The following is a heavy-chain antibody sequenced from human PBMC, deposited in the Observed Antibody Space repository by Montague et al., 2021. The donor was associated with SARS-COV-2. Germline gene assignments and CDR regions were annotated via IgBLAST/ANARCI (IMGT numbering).Heavy chain of an antibody. D-gene: IGHD4-17*01. Sequence: SETLSLTCTVSGDSTSCSNCYWSWIRQAPGKGLDWIGTIYNSGTTYHNPSLQRRLTLSTDTSKNPLSLNLTTVTAAAAAVSYCSKPRNYGDHSLDNWFHPWGQGTLVTVSS. CDR2: IYNSGTT. V-gene: IGHV4-39*02. CDR1: GDSTSCSNCY. CDR3: SKPRNYGDHSLDNWFHP. J-gene: IGHJ5*02.